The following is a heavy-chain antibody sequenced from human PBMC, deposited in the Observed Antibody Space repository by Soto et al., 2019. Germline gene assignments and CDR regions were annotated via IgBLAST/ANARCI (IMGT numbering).Heavy chain of an antibody. D-gene: IGHD6-13*01. Sequence: QVQLVQSGAEVKKPGASVKVSCKASGYTFTSYGISWVRQAPGQGLEWMGWISAYNGNTNYAQKLQGRVTMTTDTPTSTASMEPRSLRSDDTAVYYCARDTAAAGIFEYWGQGTLVTVSS. J-gene: IGHJ4*02. V-gene: IGHV1-18*01. CDR1: GYTFTSYG. CDR2: ISAYNGNT. CDR3: ARDTAAAGIFEY.